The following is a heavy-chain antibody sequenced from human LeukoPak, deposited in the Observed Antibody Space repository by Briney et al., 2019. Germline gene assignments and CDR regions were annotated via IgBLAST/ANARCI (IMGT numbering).Heavy chain of an antibody. Sequence: ASVKVSCKTSGYTFTDYYIHWVRQAPGQGLEWMGRINPNSGGTNYAQKFQGRVTMTRDTSFNTAYMDLRGLRSDDTAVYYCAREVEAVLSNWFDPWGQGTLVTVSS. D-gene: IGHD2-15*01. CDR3: AREVEAVLSNWFDP. V-gene: IGHV1-2*02. CDR2: INPNSGGT. CDR1: GYTFTDYY. J-gene: IGHJ5*02.